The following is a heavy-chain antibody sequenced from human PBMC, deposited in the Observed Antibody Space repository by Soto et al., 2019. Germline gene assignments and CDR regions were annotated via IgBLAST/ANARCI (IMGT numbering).Heavy chain of an antibody. V-gene: IGHV1-69*12. J-gene: IGHJ6*02. CDR2: IIPIFGTA. Sequence: QVQLVQSGAEVKKPGSSVKVSCKASGGTFSSYAISWVRQAPGQGLEWMGGIIPIFGTANYAQKFQGRVTITADESTSTAYMELSSLRSEDTVVYYCARNIVVVTANYYYYGMDVWGQGTTVTVSS. CDR3: ARNIVVVTANYYYYGMDV. CDR1: GGTFSSYA. D-gene: IGHD2-21*02.